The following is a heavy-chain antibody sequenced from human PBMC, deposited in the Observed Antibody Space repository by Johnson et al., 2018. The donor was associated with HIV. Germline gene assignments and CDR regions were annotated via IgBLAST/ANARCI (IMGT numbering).Heavy chain of an antibody. Sequence: VQLVESGGGVVQPGRSLRLSCAASGFTFSSYGMHWVRQAPGKGLEWVAVISYDGSNKYYADSVKGRFTISRDNSKNTLYLQMNSLRAEDTAVYYCAKVGPAWELLGAFDIWGQGTMVTVSS. J-gene: IGHJ3*02. CDR3: AKVGPAWELLGAFDI. V-gene: IGHV3-30*18. CDR2: ISYDGSNK. CDR1: GFTFSSYG. D-gene: IGHD1-26*01.